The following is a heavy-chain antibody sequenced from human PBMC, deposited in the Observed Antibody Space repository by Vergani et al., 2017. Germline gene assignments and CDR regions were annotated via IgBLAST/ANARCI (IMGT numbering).Heavy chain of an antibody. D-gene: IGHD1-1*01. CDR3: AGGGGQTDLDL. V-gene: IGHV1-18*01. CDR1: GYTFTKFG. CDR2: ISAYNANT. Sequence: QVQLVQSGAEVKKPGASVKVSCKASGYTFTKFGITWVRQAPGQGLQWMGWISAYNANTNFAQKLQGRVFMTTDTSTRTAYMELRSLRSDDTAVYYCAGGGGQTDLDLWGQGTLVTVSS. J-gene: IGHJ1*01.